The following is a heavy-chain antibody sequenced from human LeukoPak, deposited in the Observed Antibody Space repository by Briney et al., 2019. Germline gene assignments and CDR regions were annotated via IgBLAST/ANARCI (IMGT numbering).Heavy chain of an antibody. J-gene: IGHJ4*02. D-gene: IGHD3-22*01. Sequence: GGSLRLSCAASGFTFSDYYMSWIRQAPGKGLEWVSYISSSGSTIYYADSVKGRFTISRDNAKSSLYLQMNSLRAEDTAVYYCARENYYDSSGYYWDYWGQGTLVTVSS. CDR2: ISSSGSTI. V-gene: IGHV3-11*01. CDR1: GFTFSDYY. CDR3: ARENYYDSSGYYWDY.